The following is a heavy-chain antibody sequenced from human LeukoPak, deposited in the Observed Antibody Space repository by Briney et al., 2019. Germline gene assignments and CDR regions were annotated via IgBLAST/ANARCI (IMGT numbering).Heavy chain of an antibody. J-gene: IGHJ4*02. CDR3: ARAKRYGEIDY. V-gene: IGHV4-59*01. D-gene: IGHD1-1*01. Sequence: PSETLSLTCTVSGGSISTYYWNWIRQPPGKGLEWIGYIYHSGSTNYNPSLQSRVTISVDTSKNQFSLNLNSVTAADTAVYYCARAKRYGEIDYWGQGTLVTVSS. CDR1: GGSISTYY. CDR2: IYHSGST.